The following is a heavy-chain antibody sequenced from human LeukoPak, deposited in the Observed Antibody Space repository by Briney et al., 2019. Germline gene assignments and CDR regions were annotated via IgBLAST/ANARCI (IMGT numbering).Heavy chain of an antibody. CDR2: IYNSGSA. J-gene: IGHJ5*02. V-gene: IGHV4-30-4*08. CDR1: NGSISSGDYY. D-gene: IGHD2-2*01. Sequence: PSETLSLTCTVSNGSISSGDYYWSWIRQPPGKGLECLGYIYNSGSAYYNPSLKSRVTISVDTSKNQFSLKLTSVTAADTAVYYCARAIRVVVVPAALDQWGQGTLVTVSS. CDR3: ARAIRVVVVPAALDQ.